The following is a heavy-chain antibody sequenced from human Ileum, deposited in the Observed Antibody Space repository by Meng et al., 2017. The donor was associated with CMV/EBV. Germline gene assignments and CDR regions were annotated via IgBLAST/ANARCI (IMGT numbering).Heavy chain of an antibody. CDR3: ARSYTSYAFFDF. CDR2: INGYSGDT. J-gene: IGHJ3*01. D-gene: IGHD1-14*01. CDR1: GYTFTSYG. Sequence: ASVKVSCKASGYTFTSYGVAWVRQAPGQGLEWMGWINGYSGDTNIAQSLQDRVTMARDTSTATVYMELRSLRSDDTAVYYCARSYTSYAFFDFWGQGTLVTVSS. V-gene: IGHV1-18*01.